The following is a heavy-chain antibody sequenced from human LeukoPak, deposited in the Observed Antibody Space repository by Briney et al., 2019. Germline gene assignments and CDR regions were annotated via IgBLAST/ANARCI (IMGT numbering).Heavy chain of an antibody. J-gene: IGHJ4*02. V-gene: IGHV1-18*01. CDR2: IRGDNGNT. CDR3: ARVDLLTGYYFFDY. CDR1: GYTFSNYG. Sequence: ASVKVSCKASGYTFSNYGISWVRQAPGEGLEWVGWIRGDNGNTNYAQKLQGRVTMTTDTSTSTAYMELRSLGSDETAVYYCARVDLLTGYYFFDYWGQGTLVTVSS. D-gene: IGHD3-9*01.